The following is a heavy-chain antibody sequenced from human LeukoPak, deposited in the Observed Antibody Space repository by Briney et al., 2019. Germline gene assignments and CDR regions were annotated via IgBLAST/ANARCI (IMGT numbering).Heavy chain of an antibody. V-gene: IGHV3-66*01. CDR1: GFTVSNNY. J-gene: IGHJ1*01. D-gene: IGHD3-22*01. CDR3: ARDLGAYYDSSGEASL. Sequence: PGGSLRLSCAASGFTVSNNYMNWVRQAPGKGLEWVSVIYSGGSTYYADSVKGRFAISRDNSNNTLYLQMNSLRAEDTAVYYCARDLGAYYDSSGEASLWGQGTLVTVSS. CDR2: IYSGGST.